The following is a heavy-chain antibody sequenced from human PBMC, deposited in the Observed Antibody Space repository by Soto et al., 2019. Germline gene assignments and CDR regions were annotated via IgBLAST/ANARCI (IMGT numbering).Heavy chain of an antibody. J-gene: IGHJ6*02. Sequence: GGPLRLSCAASGFTFSSYEMNWVRQAPGKGLEWVSYISSSGSTIYYADSVKGRFTISRDNAKNSLYLQMNSLRAEDTAVYYCARVPIVVVPAAIYLYYYYYGMDVWGQGTTVTVSS. D-gene: IGHD2-2*01. CDR1: GFTFSSYE. CDR2: ISSSGSTI. V-gene: IGHV3-48*03. CDR3: ARVPIVVVPAAIYLYYYYYGMDV.